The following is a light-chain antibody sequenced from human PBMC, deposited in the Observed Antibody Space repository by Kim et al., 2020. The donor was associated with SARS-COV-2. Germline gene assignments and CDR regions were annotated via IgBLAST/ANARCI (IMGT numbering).Light chain of an antibody. J-gene: IGLJ2*01. CDR2: EVS. CDR3: CSYAGSSTV. V-gene: IGLV2-23*02. CDR1: SSDVGSYNL. Sequence: PGQSLTISCTGTSSDVGSYNLVSWYQQHPGKAPKLMIYEVSKRPSGVSNRFSGSKSGNTASLTISGLQAEDEADYYCCSYAGSSTVFGGGTQLTVL.